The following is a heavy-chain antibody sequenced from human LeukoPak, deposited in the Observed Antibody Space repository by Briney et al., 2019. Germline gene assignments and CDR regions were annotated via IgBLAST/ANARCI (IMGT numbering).Heavy chain of an antibody. Sequence: GGSLRLSCAVSGFTFNSHGMHWVRQAPGKGLEWVAAISHDGSKTYYGDSVKGRFTISRDNSKNTLYLEMNSLRPEDTAMYYCAKDAGQWQNWNWFAPWGQGTLVIVSS. CDR1: GFTFNSHG. J-gene: IGHJ5*02. V-gene: IGHV3-30*18. D-gene: IGHD6-19*01. CDR3: AKDAGQWQNWNWFAP. CDR2: ISHDGSKT.